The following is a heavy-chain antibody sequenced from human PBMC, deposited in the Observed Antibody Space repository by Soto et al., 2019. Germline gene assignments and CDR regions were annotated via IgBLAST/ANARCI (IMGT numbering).Heavy chain of an antibody. Sequence: SGTPSLTCTVSGGSTSSCYYYWSWIRQPPGKGLEWIGYIYYSGSTYYNPSLKSRVTISVDTSKNQFSLKLSSVTAADTAVYYCARGGYYGSGSYSNWGQGTLVTVSS. CDR1: GGSTSSCYYY. CDR2: IYYSGST. CDR3: ARGGYYGSGSYSN. J-gene: IGHJ4*02. V-gene: IGHV4-30-4*01. D-gene: IGHD3-10*01.